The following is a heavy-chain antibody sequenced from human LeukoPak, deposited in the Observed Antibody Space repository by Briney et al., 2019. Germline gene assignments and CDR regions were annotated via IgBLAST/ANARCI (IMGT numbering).Heavy chain of an antibody. V-gene: IGHV5-10-1*01. Sequence: SFTSYWISWVRQLAGKGXEGMGXXXPSDSYTNYSASFQGHVTISADKSISTAYLQWSSLKASDTAMYYCASWDGSGSYYHYYGMDVWGKGTTVTVSS. CDR3: ASWDGSGSYYHYYGMDV. D-gene: IGHD3-10*01. CDR2: XXPSDSYT. J-gene: IGHJ6*04. CDR1: SFTSYW.